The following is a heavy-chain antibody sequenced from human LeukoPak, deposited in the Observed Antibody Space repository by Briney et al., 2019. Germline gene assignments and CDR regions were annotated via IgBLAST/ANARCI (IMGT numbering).Heavy chain of an antibody. CDR1: GGSFSGYY. J-gene: IGHJ4*02. D-gene: IGHD4-23*01. Sequence: ASETLSLTCAVYGGSFSGYYWSWIRQPPGKGLEWIGEINHSGSTNYNPSLKSRVTISVDTSKNQFSLKLSSVTAADTAVYYCASQLHCFDYWGQGTLVTVSS. CDR2: INHSGST. V-gene: IGHV4-34*01. CDR3: ASQLHCFDY.